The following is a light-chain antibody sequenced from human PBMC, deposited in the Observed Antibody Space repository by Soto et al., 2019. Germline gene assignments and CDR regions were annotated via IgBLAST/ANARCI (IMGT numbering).Light chain of an antibody. Sequence: QSVLTQPASVSGSPGQSITISCTGTSIDVGGNKYVSWYQHYPGKAPELMICDVSNRPSGVSNRFSGSKSGNTASLTISGLQAEDEADYYCSAFTGTTYVFGTGTKVTVL. CDR3: SAFTGTTYV. J-gene: IGLJ1*01. V-gene: IGLV2-14*03. CDR1: SIDVGGNKY. CDR2: DVS.